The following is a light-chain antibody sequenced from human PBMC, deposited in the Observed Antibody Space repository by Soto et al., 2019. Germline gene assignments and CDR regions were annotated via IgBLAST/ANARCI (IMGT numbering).Light chain of an antibody. V-gene: IGLV1-51*02. CDR1: SSNIGNKN. J-gene: IGLJ3*02. CDR3: GSWDTSLSAGV. CDR2: EDN. Sequence: QSVLTQPPSVSAAPGQTVTISCSGSSSNIGNKNVSWYQQLPGTAPKLLIYEDNKRPSGIPDRFSGSKSGTSATLGITGLQTGDEADYYCGSWDTSLSAGVFGGGTKVTVL.